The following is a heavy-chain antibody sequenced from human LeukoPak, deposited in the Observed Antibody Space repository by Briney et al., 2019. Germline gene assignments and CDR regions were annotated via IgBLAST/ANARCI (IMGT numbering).Heavy chain of an antibody. CDR3: ARGDFDY. V-gene: IGHV3-53*01. CDR1: GFTVSSNY. CDR2: IYTGGST. J-gene: IGHJ4*02. Sequence: GGSLRLSCVASGFTVSSNYMSWVRQAPGKGLEWVSVIYTGGSTFYTDSVKGRFTISRDNSKNTLYLQMNSLRAEDTAVYYCARGDFDYCGQGTLVTVSS.